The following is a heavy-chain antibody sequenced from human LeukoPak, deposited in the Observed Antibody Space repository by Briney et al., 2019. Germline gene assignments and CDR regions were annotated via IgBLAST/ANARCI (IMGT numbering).Heavy chain of an antibody. J-gene: IGHJ6*03. Sequence: PSETLSLTCIVSGDSISSRGYFWGWIRQPPGKGLEWIGYIYYSGSTNYNPSLKSRVTISVDTSKNQFSLKLSSVTAADTAVYYCARETSQKGAHYMDVWGKGTTVTISS. D-gene: IGHD3-16*01. CDR1: GDSISSRGYF. CDR2: IYYSGST. CDR3: ARETSQKGAHYMDV. V-gene: IGHV4-61*08.